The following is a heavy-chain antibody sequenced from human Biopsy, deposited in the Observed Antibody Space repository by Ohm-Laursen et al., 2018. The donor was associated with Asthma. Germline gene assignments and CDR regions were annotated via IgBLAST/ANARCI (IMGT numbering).Heavy chain of an antibody. J-gene: IGHJ5*02. CDR1: GGTFNTYV. Sequence: SVKVSCKSLGGTFNTYVIGWVRQAPGQGLEWMGGINSVFGTTTYPQKLQDRVTITSDDSTSTVYMELSSLRSEDTAVYYCARKAGSCISRTCYSLDLWGQGTLVTVSS. CDR2: INSVFGTT. CDR3: ARKAGSCISRTCYSLDL. D-gene: IGHD2-2*01. V-gene: IGHV1-69*13.